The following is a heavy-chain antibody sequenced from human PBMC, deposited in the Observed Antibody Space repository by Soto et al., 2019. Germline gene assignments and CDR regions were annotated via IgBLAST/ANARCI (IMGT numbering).Heavy chain of an antibody. CDR2: IYWDDDK. D-gene: IGHD3-16*02. CDR1: GFSLSTSGVG. J-gene: IGHJ3*02. CDR3: AHTAWDMITFGGVIHGAFDI. V-gene: IGHV2-5*02. Sequence: QITLKESGPTLVKPTQTLTLTCTLSGFSLSTSGVGVGWIRQPPGKALEWLALIYWDDDKRYSPSLKSRLTITKDTSKNQVVLTMTNMDPVDTATYYCAHTAWDMITFGGVIHGAFDIWGQGTMVTVSS.